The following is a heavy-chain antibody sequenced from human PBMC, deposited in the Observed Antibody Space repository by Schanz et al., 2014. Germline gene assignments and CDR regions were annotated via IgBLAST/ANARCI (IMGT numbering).Heavy chain of an antibody. CDR2: INGDGSRT. Sequence: EVQLVESGGGVVRPGGSLRLSCAASGFTFGDYAMTWVRQAPGKGLEWVSRINGDGSRTAYADSVKGRFTISRDNAKNTLYLQMNSLRAEDTAVYYCAKSDAFDIWGQGTLVTVS. CDR3: AKSDAFDI. J-gene: IGHJ3*02. CDR1: GFTFGDYA. V-gene: IGHV3-74*02.